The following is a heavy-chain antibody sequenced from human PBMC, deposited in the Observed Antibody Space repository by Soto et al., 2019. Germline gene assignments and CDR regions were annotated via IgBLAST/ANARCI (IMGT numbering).Heavy chain of an antibody. CDR3: AREGRDYYGMDV. CDR2: INHSGST. CDR1: GGSFSGYY. J-gene: IGHJ6*02. V-gene: IGHV4-34*01. Sequence: SETLSLTCAVYGGSFSGYYWSWIRQPPGKGLEWIGEINHSGSTNYNPSLKSRVTISVDTSKNQFSLKLSSVTAADTAVYYCAREGRDYYGMDVWGQGTTVTVS.